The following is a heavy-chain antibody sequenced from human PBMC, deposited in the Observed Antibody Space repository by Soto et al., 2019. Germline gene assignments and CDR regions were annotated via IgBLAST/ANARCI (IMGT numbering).Heavy chain of an antibody. V-gene: IGHV3-66*01. CDR1: GFTVSSNY. J-gene: IGHJ2*01. CDR3: ARVMTTTKYWYFDL. CDR2: IYSGGST. D-gene: IGHD4-17*01. Sequence: EVQLVESGGGLVQPGGSLRLSCAASGFTVSSNYMSWVRQAPGKGLEWVSVIYSGGSTYHADSVKGRFTISRDNSKNTLYLQMNSLRAEDTAVYYCARVMTTTKYWYFDLWGRGTLVTVSS.